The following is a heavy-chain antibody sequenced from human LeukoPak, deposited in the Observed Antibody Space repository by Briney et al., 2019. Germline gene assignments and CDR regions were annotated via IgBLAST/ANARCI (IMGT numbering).Heavy chain of an antibody. CDR1: GFTFSSYA. Sequence: GGSLRLSCAASGFTFSSYAMSWVRQAPGKGLEWVSTISGNGRSTYYGDSVKGRFTISRDNSKNTLSLQMNSLRAEDTAVYYCAKGGYKPYYYYGMDVWGQGTTVTVSS. D-gene: IGHD5-24*01. V-gene: IGHV3-23*01. J-gene: IGHJ6*02. CDR3: AKGGYKPYYYYGMDV. CDR2: ISGNGRST.